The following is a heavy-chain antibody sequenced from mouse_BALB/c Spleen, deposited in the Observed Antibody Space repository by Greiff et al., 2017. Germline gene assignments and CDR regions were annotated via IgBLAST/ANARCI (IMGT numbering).Heavy chain of an antibody. CDR3: AREELGRRGFDY. J-gene: IGHJ2*01. CDR1: GFTFTDYY. CDR2: IRNKANGYTT. Sequence: EVMLVESGGGLVQPGGSLRLSCATSGFTFTDYYMSWVRQPPGKALEWLGFIRNKANGYTTEYSASVKGRFTISRDNSQSILYLQMNTLRAEDSATYYCAREELGRRGFDYWGQGTTLTVSS. V-gene: IGHV7-3*02. D-gene: IGHD4-1*01.